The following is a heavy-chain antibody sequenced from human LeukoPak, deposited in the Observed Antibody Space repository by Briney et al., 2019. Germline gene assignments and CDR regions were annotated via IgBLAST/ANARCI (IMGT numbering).Heavy chain of an antibody. V-gene: IGHV4-34*01. CDR1: GGSFSSYY. CDR3: AKHQRVTRGPYYYYMDV. Sequence: SETLSLTCAVYGGSFSSYYCTWVRQPPGKGLEWIGEIDHSGSTNYNPSLKSRVTISVDTSKNQFSLKLSSVTAADTAVYYCAKHQRVTRGPYYYYMDVWGKGTTVTVSS. CDR2: IDHSGST. D-gene: IGHD4-17*01. J-gene: IGHJ6*03.